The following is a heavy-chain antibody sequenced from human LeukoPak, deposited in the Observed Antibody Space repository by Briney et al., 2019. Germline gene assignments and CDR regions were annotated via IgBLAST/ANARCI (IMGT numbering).Heavy chain of an antibody. CDR1: GFTVSSNY. CDR2: IYSGGST. J-gene: IGHJ5*02. V-gene: IGHV3-53*01. CDR3: ARVHNYYDSSGYEINWFDP. Sequence: PGGSLRLSCAASGFTVSSNYMSWVHQAPGKGLEWVSVIYSGGSTYYADSVKGRFTISRDNSKNTLYLQMNSLRAEDTAVYYCARVHNYYDSSGYEINWFDPWGQGTLVTVSS. D-gene: IGHD3-22*01.